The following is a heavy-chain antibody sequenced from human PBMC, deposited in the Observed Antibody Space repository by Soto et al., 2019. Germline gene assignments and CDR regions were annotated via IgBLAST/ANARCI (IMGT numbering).Heavy chain of an antibody. J-gene: IGHJ4*02. Sequence: PGGSLRLSCVTSGFTFNNFDMGWVRQAPGKGLEWVSGISASGGSTHYADSVKGRFTISRDNSRNSLYLQMNGLRAEDTAIYYCAKDAPRPNGEYFFDYWGQGTLVTVSS. V-gene: IGHV3-23*01. CDR1: GFTFNNFD. CDR2: ISASGGST. D-gene: IGHD2-8*01. CDR3: AKDAPRPNGEYFFDY.